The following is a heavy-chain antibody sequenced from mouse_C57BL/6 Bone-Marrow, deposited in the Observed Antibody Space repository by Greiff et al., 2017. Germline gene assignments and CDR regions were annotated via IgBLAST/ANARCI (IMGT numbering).Heavy chain of an antibody. D-gene: IGHD1-1*01. CDR2: INPSSGYT. CDR3: AREGVLRSYFDY. CDR1: GYTFTSYT. Sequence: VQGVESGAELARPGASVKMSCKASGYTFTSYTMHWVKQRPGQGLEWIGYINPSSGYTKYNQKFKDKATLTADKSSSTAYMQLSSLTSEDSAVYYCAREGVLRSYFDYWGQGTTLTVSS. V-gene: IGHV1-4*01. J-gene: IGHJ2*01.